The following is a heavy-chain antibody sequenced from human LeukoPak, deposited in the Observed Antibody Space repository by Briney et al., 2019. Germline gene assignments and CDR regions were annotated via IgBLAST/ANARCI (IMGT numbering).Heavy chain of an antibody. J-gene: IGHJ4*02. D-gene: IGHD3-9*01. CDR1: GGSISSSSYY. CDR2: IYYSGST. CDR3: AREVRYFDWLSKGGTFDY. Sequence: SETLSLTCTVSGGSISSSSYYWGWIRQPPGKGLEWIGSIYYSGSTYYNPSLKSRVTISVDTSKNQFSLQLNSVTPEDTAVYYCAREVRYFDWLSKGGTFDYWGQGTLVTVSS. V-gene: IGHV4-39*02.